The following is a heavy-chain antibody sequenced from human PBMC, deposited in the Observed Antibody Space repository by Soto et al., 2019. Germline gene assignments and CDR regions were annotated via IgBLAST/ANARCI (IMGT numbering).Heavy chain of an antibody. CDR1: GGSISSGDYY. CDR2: IYYSGST. D-gene: IGHD3-10*01. Sequence: QVQLQESGPGLVKPSQTLSLTCTVSGGSISSGDYYWSWIRQPPGKGLEWIGYIYYSGSTYYNPSLKNRVTISVDTSKNQFSLKLSSVTAADTAVYYCARVSWLSAVVSDYYYYGMDVWGQGTTVTVSS. V-gene: IGHV4-30-4*01. J-gene: IGHJ6*02. CDR3: ARVSWLSAVVSDYYYYGMDV.